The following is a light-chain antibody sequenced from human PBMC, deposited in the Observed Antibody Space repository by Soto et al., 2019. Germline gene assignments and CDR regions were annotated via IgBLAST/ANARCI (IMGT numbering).Light chain of an antibody. CDR3: QQYGSSWT. Sequence: EIVLTQSPGTLSLSPGERATLSCRASQSVSNSYLAWYQQKPGQAPRLLIYGASSRATGIPDRFSGSRSETDFTITISRLEPENFAVYYCQQYGSSWTFGQGTKVEIK. V-gene: IGKV3-20*01. J-gene: IGKJ1*01. CDR1: QSVSNSY. CDR2: GAS.